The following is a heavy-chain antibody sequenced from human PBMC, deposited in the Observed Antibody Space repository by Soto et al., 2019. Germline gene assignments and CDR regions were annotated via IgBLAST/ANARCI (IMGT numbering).Heavy chain of an antibody. V-gene: IGHV3-64D*06. Sequence: GGSLRLSCSASGFTFSSYAMHWVRQAPGEGLEYVSGIRGNGDPPFYADSVKGRFTISRDNSRNTLYLQMSSLSADDTAVYYGVTRRGGNNFDFFDWGPGALVTVSS. D-gene: IGHD1-20*01. J-gene: IGHJ4*02. CDR1: GFTFSSYA. CDR3: VTRRGGNNFDFFD. CDR2: IRGNGDPP.